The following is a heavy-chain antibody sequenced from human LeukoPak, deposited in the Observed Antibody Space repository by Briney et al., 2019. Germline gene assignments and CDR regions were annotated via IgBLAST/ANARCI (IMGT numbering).Heavy chain of an antibody. CDR2: ISSSGSTI. CDR3: AREKNLRFGVKNWFDP. J-gene: IGHJ5*02. D-gene: IGHD3-10*01. V-gene: IGHV3-11*01. Sequence: GGSLRLSCAASGFTFSDYYMSWIRQAPGKGLEWVSYISSSGSTIYYADSVKGRFTISRDNAKNSLYLQMNSLRAEDTAVYYCAREKNLRFGVKNWFDPWGQGTLVTVSS. CDR1: GFTFSDYY.